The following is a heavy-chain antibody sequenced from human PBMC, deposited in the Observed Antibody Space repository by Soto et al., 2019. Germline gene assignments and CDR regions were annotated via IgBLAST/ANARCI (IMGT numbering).Heavy chain of an antibody. CDR1: GFTVSSNY. D-gene: IGHD3-22*01. J-gene: IGHJ1*01. V-gene: IGHV3-53*01. CDR2: IYSGGST. Sequence: EVQLVESGGGLIQPGGSLRLSCAASGFTVSSNYMSWVRQAPGKGLEWVSVIYSGGSTYYADSVKGRFTIARDNSKNTPYLQMNRLRAEDTAVYYCARDRVESGYPEYFQHWGQGTVVTVSS. CDR3: ARDRVESGYPEYFQH.